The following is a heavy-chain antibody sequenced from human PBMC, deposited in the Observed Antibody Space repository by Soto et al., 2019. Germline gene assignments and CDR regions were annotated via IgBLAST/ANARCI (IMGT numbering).Heavy chain of an antibody. Sequence: ASVKVSCKASGGTFSSYAISWVRQAPGQGLEWMGGIIPIFGTANYAQKFQGRVTITADKSTSTAYMELSSLRSEDAAVYCCARDSAAGIEADGINIYYYYYGRDVWGQGNTRTGS. J-gene: IGHJ6*02. CDR2: IIPIFGTA. CDR1: GGTFSSYA. V-gene: IGHV1-69*06. D-gene: IGHD6-13*01. CDR3: ARDSAAGIEADGINIYYYYYGRDV.